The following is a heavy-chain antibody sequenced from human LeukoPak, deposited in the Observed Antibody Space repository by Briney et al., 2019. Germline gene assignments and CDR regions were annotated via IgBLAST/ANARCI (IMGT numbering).Heavy chain of an antibody. CDR2: INPNSGGT. Sequence: GASAKVSCKASGYTFTGYYMHWVRQAPGQGLEWMGWINPNSGGTNYAQKFQGRVTMTRDTSISTAYMELSRLRSDDTAVYYCARAHRGSYSVVPVSWGQGTLVTVSS. V-gene: IGHV1-2*02. D-gene: IGHD1-26*01. J-gene: IGHJ4*02. CDR1: GYTFTGYY. CDR3: ARAHRGSYSVVPVS.